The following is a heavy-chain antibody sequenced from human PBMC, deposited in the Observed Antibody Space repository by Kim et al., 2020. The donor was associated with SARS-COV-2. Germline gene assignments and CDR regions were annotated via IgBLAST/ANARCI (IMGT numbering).Heavy chain of an antibody. J-gene: IGHJ3*02. CDR2: IYAGDSDT. CDR1: GYTFTNYW. V-gene: IGHV5-51*01. CDR3: ARHTGSGSYHGAFDI. Sequence: GESLQISCKGSGYTFTNYWIGWVRQMSGKGLEWMGIIYAGDSDTRYSPSFQGQVTISVDKSITTAYLQWSSLKASDTAIYYCARHTGSGSYHGAFDIWGQGTLVTVAS. D-gene: IGHD1-26*01.